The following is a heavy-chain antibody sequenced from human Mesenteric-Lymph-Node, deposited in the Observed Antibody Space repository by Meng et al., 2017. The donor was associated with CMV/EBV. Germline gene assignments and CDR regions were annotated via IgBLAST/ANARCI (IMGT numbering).Heavy chain of an antibody. V-gene: IGHV3-23*01. Sequence: GESLKISCAASGFTFSSYSMNWVRQAPGKGLEWVSAISGSGGSTYYADSVKGRFTISRDNSKNTLYLQMNSLRAEDTAVYYCARDRSYSGGAGYWGQGTLVTVSS. J-gene: IGHJ4*02. CDR1: GFTFSSYS. CDR3: ARDRSYSGGAGY. D-gene: IGHD2-21*01. CDR2: ISGSGGST.